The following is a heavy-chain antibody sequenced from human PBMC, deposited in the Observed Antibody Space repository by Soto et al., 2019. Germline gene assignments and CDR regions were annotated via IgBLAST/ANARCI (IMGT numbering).Heavy chain of an antibody. V-gene: IGHV3-23*01. Sequence: EVQLLESGGELVQPGGSLRLSCAASGFASSGYAMSWVRQAPGRGLEWVSGIGGSGVSTYYADSVKGRFTISRDNSKNTLYLQMISLRVEDTAIYYCARAEDDYGDQDHFDFWGQGALVTVSS. D-gene: IGHD4-17*01. CDR1: GFASSGYA. CDR3: ARAEDDYGDQDHFDF. CDR2: IGGSGVST. J-gene: IGHJ4*02.